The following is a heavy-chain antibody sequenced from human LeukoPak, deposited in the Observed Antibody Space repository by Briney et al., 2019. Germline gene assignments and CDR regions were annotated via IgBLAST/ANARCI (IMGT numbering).Heavy chain of an antibody. CDR1: GYIFTSYA. V-gene: IGHV1-3*01. Sequence: ASVKVSCKASGYIFTSYAMHWVRQAPGQRLEWMGWINAGNGNTKYSQKFQGRVTITRDTSASTAYMELSRLRSDDTAVYYCARLMGSSEDYWGQGTLVTVSS. CDR2: INAGNGNT. J-gene: IGHJ4*02. CDR3: ARLMGSSEDY. D-gene: IGHD6-6*01.